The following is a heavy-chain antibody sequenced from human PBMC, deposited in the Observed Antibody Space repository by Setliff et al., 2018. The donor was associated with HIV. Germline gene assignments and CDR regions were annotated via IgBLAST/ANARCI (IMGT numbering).Heavy chain of an antibody. CDR1: GASISSQY. Sequence: PSETLSLTCIVSGASISSQYWRWIRQPAGKGLEWIGRIYTSGSTNYNPSLKSRVTISVDTSKNQFSLKLSSVTAAETAMYYCARVALLRYPEAFDIWGQGTMVTVSS. CDR2: IYTSGST. V-gene: IGHV4-4*07. CDR3: ARVALLRYPEAFDI. J-gene: IGHJ3*02. D-gene: IGHD3-9*01.